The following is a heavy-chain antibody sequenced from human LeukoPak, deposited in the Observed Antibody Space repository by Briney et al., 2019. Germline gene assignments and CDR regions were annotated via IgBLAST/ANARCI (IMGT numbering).Heavy chain of an antibody. CDR2: ISAYNGNT. CDR1: GYTFTSYG. D-gene: IGHD3-22*01. V-gene: IGHV1-18*01. J-gene: IGHJ3*02. CDR3: ARMGFDYYDSSGYYYAFDI. Sequence: ASVKVSCKASGYTFTSYGISWVRQAPGQGLEWMGWISAYNGNTNYAQKLQGRVTMTTDTSTSTAYMELRSLRSDDTAVYYCARMGFDYYDSSGYYYAFDIWGQGTMVTVSS.